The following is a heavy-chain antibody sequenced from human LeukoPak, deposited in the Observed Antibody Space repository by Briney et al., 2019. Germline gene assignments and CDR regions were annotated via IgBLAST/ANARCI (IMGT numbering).Heavy chain of an antibody. CDR2: IRPGADKT. CDR3: AKRRQLVRVNWFDP. Sequence: GGSLRLSCAASGFPFSSYAMTWVRLSPGKGLEWVSSIRPGADKTYYADSVKGRFTISRDNSKNTLYLQMNSLRAEDTAVYYCAKRRQLVRVNWFDPWGQGTLVTVSS. J-gene: IGHJ5*02. CDR1: GFPFSSYA. V-gene: IGHV3-23*01. D-gene: IGHD6-13*01.